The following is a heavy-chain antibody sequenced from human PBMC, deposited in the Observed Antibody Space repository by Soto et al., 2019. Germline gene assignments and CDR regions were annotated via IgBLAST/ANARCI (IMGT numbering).Heavy chain of an antibody. D-gene: IGHD3-16*01. CDR2: IYRSGST. Sequence: QVQMQEPGPGLVKPSETLSLTCTVSGDSVRNHYWSWIRRPPGRGLEWIGYIYRSGSTKYNPSLKSRLTISVDTSKNQSSLTLSSVTAADTAVYYCARTLDYGHMAVWGKGTTVTVSS. J-gene: IGHJ6*03. V-gene: IGHV4-4*09. CDR1: GDSVRNHY. CDR3: ARTLDYGHMAV.